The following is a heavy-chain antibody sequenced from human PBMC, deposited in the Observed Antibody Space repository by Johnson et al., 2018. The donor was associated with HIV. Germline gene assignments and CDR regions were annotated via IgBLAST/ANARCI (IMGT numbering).Heavy chain of an antibody. CDR3: AKDQWSSSWTNDAFDI. D-gene: IGHD6-13*01. CDR1: GFTFSTYG. V-gene: IGHV3-33*06. Sequence: QVQLVESGGGVVQPGRSLRLSCAASGFTFSTYGMHWVRQAPGKGLEWVAAMWYDGSNKSYADSVKGRFTISRDNSKNTLYLQMNSLRVEDTAVYYCAKDQWSSSWTNDAFDIWGQGTKVSVSS. CDR2: MWYDGSNK. J-gene: IGHJ3*02.